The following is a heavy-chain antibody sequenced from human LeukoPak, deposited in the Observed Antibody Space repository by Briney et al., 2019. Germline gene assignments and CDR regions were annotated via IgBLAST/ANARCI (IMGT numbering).Heavy chain of an antibody. Sequence: SETLSLTCAVSGGSISSSNWWSWVRQPPGKGLEWIGEIYHGGSTNYNPSLKSRVTISVDKSKNQFSLKLSSVTAADTAVYYCASYDFWSGLALWGQGTLVTVSS. V-gene: IGHV4-4*02. CDR3: ASYDFWSGLAL. CDR1: GGSISSSNW. CDR2: IYHGGST. D-gene: IGHD3-3*01. J-gene: IGHJ4*02.